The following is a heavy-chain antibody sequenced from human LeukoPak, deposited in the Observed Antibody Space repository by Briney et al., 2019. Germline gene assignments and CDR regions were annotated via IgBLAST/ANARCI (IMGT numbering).Heavy chain of an antibody. Sequence: GGSLRLSRAAPGFTFSVYGMSWVRQAPGKGLEWVSAISGDGTYYADSVKGRFTISRDNSKNTLYLQMNSMRVEDTAVYFCTKEWSNAGTTISPPDYWGQGTLVTVSS. J-gene: IGHJ4*02. CDR2: ISGDGT. CDR1: GFTFSVYG. D-gene: IGHD1-7*01. V-gene: IGHV3-23*01. CDR3: TKEWSNAGTTISPPDY.